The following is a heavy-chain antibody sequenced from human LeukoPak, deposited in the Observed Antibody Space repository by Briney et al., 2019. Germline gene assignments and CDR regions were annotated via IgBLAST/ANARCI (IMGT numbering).Heavy chain of an antibody. Sequence: GGSLRLSCATSGFTFDDYAMHWVRQAPGKGLEWVSLISWGGGSTYYADSVKGRFTISRDNSKNSLYLHMNSLRAEDTALYYCAKDRSGNSYGHFDYWGQGTLVTVSS. J-gene: IGHJ4*02. CDR2: ISWGGGST. CDR1: GFTFDDYA. CDR3: AKDRSGNSYGHFDY. V-gene: IGHV3-43D*04. D-gene: IGHD3-10*01.